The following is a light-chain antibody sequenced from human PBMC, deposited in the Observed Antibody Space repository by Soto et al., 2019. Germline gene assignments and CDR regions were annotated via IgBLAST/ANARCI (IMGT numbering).Light chain of an antibody. CDR1: QTVSSY. V-gene: IGKV1-39*01. Sequence: DIQMTQSPSSLSASVGDRFNMACRPSQTVSSYLNWYQQKPGTVPKLLIYATSNLQSGVPSRFSGRGFGTDFTLTISSLQPDDSATYYCQQYNSYSWTFGQGTKVDI. CDR2: ATS. CDR3: QQYNSYSWT. J-gene: IGKJ1*01.